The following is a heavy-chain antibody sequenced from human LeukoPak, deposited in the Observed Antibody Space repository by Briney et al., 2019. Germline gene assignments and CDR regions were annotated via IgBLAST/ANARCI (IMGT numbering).Heavy chain of an antibody. Sequence: ASVTVSCKASGYTFTSYAMHWVRQAPGQRLEWMGWINAGNGNTKYSQKFQGRVTITRDTSASTAYMELSSPRSEDTAVYYCARGDSTIDAFDIWGQGTMVTVSS. D-gene: IGHD5-24*01. CDR2: INAGNGNT. V-gene: IGHV1-3*01. J-gene: IGHJ3*02. CDR3: ARGDSTIDAFDI. CDR1: GYTFTSYA.